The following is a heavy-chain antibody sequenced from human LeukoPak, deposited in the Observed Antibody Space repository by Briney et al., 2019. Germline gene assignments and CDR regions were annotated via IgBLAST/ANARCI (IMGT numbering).Heavy chain of an antibody. CDR3: EKGLASGVRLDY. Sequence: TGGSLRLSCAAPGFTFSSYAMHWVRQAPGKGLEWVAVISYDGSNKYYADSVKGRFTISRDNSRNTLYLQMNSLRAEDTAVYYCEKGLASGVRLDYWGQGTLVTVSS. CDR2: ISYDGSNK. V-gene: IGHV3-30-3*01. J-gene: IGHJ4*02. D-gene: IGHD3-10*01. CDR1: GFTFSSYA.